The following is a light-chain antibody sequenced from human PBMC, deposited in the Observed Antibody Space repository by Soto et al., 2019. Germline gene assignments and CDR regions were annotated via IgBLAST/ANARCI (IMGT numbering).Light chain of an antibody. Sequence: TVMPQSPATLSVYAGERATLSCRASQSVSSNLAWYQQKPGQAPRLLIYGASTRATGIPARFSGRVSGTEFTLTISSLQSEDFAVYYCQQYNDWARTFCQPTKVDIK. J-gene: IGKJ1*01. CDR3: QQYNDWART. CDR2: GAS. CDR1: QSVSSN. V-gene: IGKV3-15*01.